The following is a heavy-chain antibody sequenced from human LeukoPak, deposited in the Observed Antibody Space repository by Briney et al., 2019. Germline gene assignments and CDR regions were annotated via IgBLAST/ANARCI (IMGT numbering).Heavy chain of an antibody. D-gene: IGHD4-17*01. CDR3: ARDEGATVTASNY. V-gene: IGHV3-33*01. CDR2: IWYDGSNK. CDR1: GFTFSSYG. Sequence: PGGSLRLSCAASGFTFSSYGMHWVRQAPGKGLEWVAVIWYDGSNKYYADSVKGRFTISRDNSKNTLYLQMNSLRAEDTAVYYCARDEGATVTASNYWGQGTPVTVSS. J-gene: IGHJ4*02.